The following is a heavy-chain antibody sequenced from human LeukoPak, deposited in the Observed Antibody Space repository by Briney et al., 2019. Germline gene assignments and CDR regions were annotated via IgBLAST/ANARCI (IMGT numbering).Heavy chain of an antibody. D-gene: IGHD3-22*01. J-gene: IGHJ6*03. Sequence: PSETLSLTCAVYGGSFSGYYWSWICQPPGKGLEWIGEINHSGSTNYNPSLKSRVTISVDTSKNRFSLKLSSVTAADTAVYYCARGTYYYDSSGYYYRVHNYYYMDVWGKGTTVTVSS. CDR1: GGSFSGYY. CDR2: INHSGST. V-gene: IGHV4-34*01. CDR3: ARGTYYYDSSGYYYRVHNYYYMDV.